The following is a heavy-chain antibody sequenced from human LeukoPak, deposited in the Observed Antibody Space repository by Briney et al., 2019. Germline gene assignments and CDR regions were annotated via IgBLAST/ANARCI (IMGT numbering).Heavy chain of an antibody. V-gene: IGHV3-7*01. J-gene: IGHJ4*02. CDR2: IKKDGGET. CDR3: ARGMLDVDY. CDR1: GFTFSSYW. D-gene: IGHD3-16*01. Sequence: GGSLRLSCAASGFTFSSYWMTWVRQAPGKGLEWVANIKKDGGETYYVDSVKGRFTISRDNAKTSLYLQMDSLRAEDTALYYCARGMLDVDYWGQGTLVTVSS.